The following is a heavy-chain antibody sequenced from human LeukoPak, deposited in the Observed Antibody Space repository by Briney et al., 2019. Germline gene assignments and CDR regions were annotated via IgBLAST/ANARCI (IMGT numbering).Heavy chain of an antibody. V-gene: IGHV4-59*01. D-gene: IGHD6-19*01. CDR1: GGSISSDY. CDR3: ARGAGWYDY. J-gene: IGHJ4*02. Sequence: PSETLSLSCTVSGGSISSDYWSWIRQPPGEDLEWIGYFHYSGRTNYNPSLKSRVTISVDTSKNQFSLKVTSVTAADTAVYYCARGAGWYDYWGQGTLVTVSS. CDR2: FHYSGRT.